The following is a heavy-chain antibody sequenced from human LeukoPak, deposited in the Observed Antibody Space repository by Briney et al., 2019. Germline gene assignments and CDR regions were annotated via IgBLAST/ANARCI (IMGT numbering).Heavy chain of an antibody. CDR1: GYIFSDYY. J-gene: IGHJ4*02. Sequence: ASVKVSCKASGYIFSDYYLHWVRQAPGQGLEWLGWINPKSGAADYAQQFRGRVTMTRDTSINTDYMEMKRVTSDDTAVYYCARGAEAETSPLDFWGQGTLVIVS. V-gene: IGHV1-2*02. CDR3: ARGAEAETSPLDF. D-gene: IGHD6-13*01. CDR2: INPKSGAA.